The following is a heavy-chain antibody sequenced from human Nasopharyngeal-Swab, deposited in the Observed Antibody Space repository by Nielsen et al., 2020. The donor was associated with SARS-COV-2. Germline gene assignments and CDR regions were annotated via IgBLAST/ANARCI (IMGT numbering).Heavy chain of an antibody. V-gene: IGHV3-23*01. CDR3: AKDNPNYYDSSGYYGGFDY. J-gene: IGHJ4*02. CDR2: ISGSGGST. Sequence: GGPLRLSCAASGFTFSSYAMSWVRQAPGKGLEWVSAISGSGGSTYYADSVKGRFTISRDNSKNTLYLQMNSLRAEDTAVYYCAKDNPNYYDSSGYYGGFDYWGQGTLVTVSS. CDR1: GFTFSSYA. D-gene: IGHD3-22*01.